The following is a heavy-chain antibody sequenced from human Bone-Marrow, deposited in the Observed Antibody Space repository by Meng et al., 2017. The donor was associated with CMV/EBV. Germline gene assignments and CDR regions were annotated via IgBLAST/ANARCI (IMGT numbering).Heavy chain of an antibody. V-gene: IGHV3-23*01. D-gene: IGHD5-24*01. J-gene: IGHJ4*02. Sequence: GESLKISCAASGFTFSSYEMNWVRQAPGKGLEWVSAISGSGGSTYYADSVKGRFTISRDNSKNTLYLQMNSLRAEDTAVYYCAKDPKIEIQYKSKTYYFDYWGQGTLVTVSS. CDR3: AKDPKIEIQYKSKTYYFDY. CDR2: ISGSGGST. CDR1: GFTFSSYE.